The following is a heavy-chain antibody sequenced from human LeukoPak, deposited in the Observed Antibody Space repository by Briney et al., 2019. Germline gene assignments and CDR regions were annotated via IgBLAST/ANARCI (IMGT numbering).Heavy chain of an antibody. Sequence: SETLSLTCAASGGSFSGYYWSWIRQPPGKGLEWIGEINHSGSTNYNPSLTSRVTISVDTYKNQFSLKLSSVTAADTAVYYCARDKGGGYYDYWGQGTLVTVSS. CDR1: GGSFSGYY. CDR2: INHSGST. V-gene: IGHV4-34*01. CDR3: ARDKGGGYYDY. J-gene: IGHJ4*02. D-gene: IGHD3-16*01.